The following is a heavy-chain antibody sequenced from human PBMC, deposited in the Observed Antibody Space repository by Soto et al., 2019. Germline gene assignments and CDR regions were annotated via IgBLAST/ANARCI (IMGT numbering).Heavy chain of an antibody. CDR2: ISAYDGNT. V-gene: IGHV1-18*04. Sequence: QAQLVQSGAEVKKPGASVKVSCKASGYTFTSYGINWVRQAPGQGLEWLGWISAYDGNTKYAQSVQCRVSMTTDTSTKTAYMELRSLRSGDTAMYYCARGGYYDSSGSRNYYYYGMNVWGQGTTVSVSS. CDR1: GYTFTSYG. CDR3: ARGGYYDSSGSRNYYYYGMNV. D-gene: IGHD3-22*01. J-gene: IGHJ6*02.